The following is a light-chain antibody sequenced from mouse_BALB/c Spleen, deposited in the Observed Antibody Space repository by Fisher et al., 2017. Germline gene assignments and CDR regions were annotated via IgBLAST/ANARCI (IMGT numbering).Light chain of an antibody. J-gene: IGKJ4*01. CDR2: DTS. V-gene: IGKV4-59*01. Sequence: IVITQSPAIMSASPGEKVTMTCSASSSVSYMHWYQQKSGTSPKRWIYDTSKLASGVPARFSGSGSGTSYSLTISRMEAEDAATYYCQQRSSYPPMFGSGTKLEIK. CDR3: QQRSSYPPM. CDR1: SSVSY.